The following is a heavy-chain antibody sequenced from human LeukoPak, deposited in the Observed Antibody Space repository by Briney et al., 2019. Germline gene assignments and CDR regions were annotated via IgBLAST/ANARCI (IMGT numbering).Heavy chain of an antibody. V-gene: IGHV4-61*10. CDR1: GNSISSGGYY. J-gene: IGHJ4*02. CDR3: ARSPTKRVTEDY. CDR2: IYYSGST. Sequence: SETLSLTCTVSGNSISSGGYYWSWIRQPAGKGLEWIGYIYYSGSTNYNPSLKSRVTISVDTSKNQFSLKLSSVTAADTAVYYCARSPTKRVTEDYWGQGILVTVSS. D-gene: IGHD5-18*01.